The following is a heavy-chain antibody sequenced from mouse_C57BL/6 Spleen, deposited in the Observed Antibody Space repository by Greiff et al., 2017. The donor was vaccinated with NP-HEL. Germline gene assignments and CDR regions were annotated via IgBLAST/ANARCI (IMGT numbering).Heavy chain of an antibody. D-gene: IGHD2-9*01. V-gene: IGHV5-17*01. CDR3: ARPTMVTTGGFAY. CDR2: ISSGSSTI. Sequence: EVKLVESGGGLVKPGGSLKLSCAASGFTFSDYGMHWVRQAPEKGLEWVAYISSGSSTIYYADTVKGRFTISRDNAKNTLFLQMTSLRSEDTAMYYCARPTMVTTGGFAYWGQGTLVTVSA. CDR1: GFTFSDYG. J-gene: IGHJ3*01.